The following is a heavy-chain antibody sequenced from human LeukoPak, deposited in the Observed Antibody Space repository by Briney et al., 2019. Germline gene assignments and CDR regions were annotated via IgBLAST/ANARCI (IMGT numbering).Heavy chain of an antibody. Sequence: ASVKVSCKASGYTFTGYYIHWVRQAPGQGLERMGWINPESGGTKYAQKFQGRVTMTRDTSITTTYIELSSLISDDTAVYFCARDRGLSYWGQGTLVTVSS. CDR1: GYTFTGYY. D-gene: IGHD3-10*01. CDR3: ARDRGLSY. J-gene: IGHJ4*02. V-gene: IGHV1-2*02. CDR2: INPESGGT.